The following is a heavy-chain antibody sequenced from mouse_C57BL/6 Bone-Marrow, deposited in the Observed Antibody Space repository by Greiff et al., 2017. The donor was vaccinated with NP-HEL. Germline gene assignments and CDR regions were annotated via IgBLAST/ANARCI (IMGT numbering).Heavy chain of an antibody. CDR3: ARDRSGYDGFDY. CDR2: ISDGGSYT. Sequence: EVQVVESGGGLVKPGGSLKLSCAASGFTFSSYAMSWVRQTPEKRLEWVATISDGGSYTYYPDNVKGRFTISRDNAKNNLYLQMSHLKSEDTAMYYCARDRSGYDGFDYWGQGTTLTVSS. V-gene: IGHV5-4*01. J-gene: IGHJ2*01. CDR1: GFTFSSYA. D-gene: IGHD2-2*01.